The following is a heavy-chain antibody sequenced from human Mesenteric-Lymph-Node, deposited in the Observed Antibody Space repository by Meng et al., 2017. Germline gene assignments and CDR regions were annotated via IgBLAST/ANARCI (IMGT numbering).Heavy chain of an antibody. V-gene: IGHV3-69-1*02. CDR2: ISASGGST. D-gene: IGHD6-19*01. J-gene: IGHJ4*02. CDR1: GFTFSDYY. CDR3: ARESAGNPDY. Sequence: GESLKISCAASGFTFSDYYMTWVSQAPGKGLEWVSTISASGGSTYDADSVKGRFTLSSDNAKNSLYLQMNSLRAEDTAVYYCARESAGNPDYWGQGTLVTVSS.